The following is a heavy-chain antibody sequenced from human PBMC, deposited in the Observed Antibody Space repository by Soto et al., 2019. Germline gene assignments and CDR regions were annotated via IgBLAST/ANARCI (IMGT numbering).Heavy chain of an antibody. J-gene: IGHJ5*01. CDR1: GFSFGDYY. CDR2: ISRSSSYM. CDR3: ARERDPFVHVSYGMDA. V-gene: IGHV3-11*06. Sequence: GGSLRLSCAASGFSFGDYYMTWIRQAPGKGLEWVSSISRSSSYMNYADSVKGRFTVSRDNAQNTLYLQMSSLRAEDTAVYYCARERDPFVHVSYGMDAWGQGTLVTASS. D-gene: IGHD4-17*01.